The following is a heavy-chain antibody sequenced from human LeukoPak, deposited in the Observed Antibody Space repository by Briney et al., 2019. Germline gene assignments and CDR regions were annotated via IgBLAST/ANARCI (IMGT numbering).Heavy chain of an antibody. CDR3: ARVIGRDGYNRSFDY. Sequence: PSETLSLTCTVSGGSIISYYWSWIRQPAGKGLEWIGRIYTSGSANYSPSLKGRVTMSVDASKNQFSLNLSSVTAADTAVYYCARVIGRDGYNRSFDYWGQGTLVTVSS. J-gene: IGHJ4*02. D-gene: IGHD5-24*01. CDR2: IYTSGSA. CDR1: GGSIISYY. V-gene: IGHV4-4*07.